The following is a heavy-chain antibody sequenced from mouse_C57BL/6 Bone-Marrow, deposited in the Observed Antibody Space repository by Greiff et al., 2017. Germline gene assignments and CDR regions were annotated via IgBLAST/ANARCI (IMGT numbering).Heavy chain of an antibody. D-gene: IGHD2-3*01. J-gene: IGHJ2*01. CDR1: GFNIKDDY. CDR3: SSFDGNYVDF. Sequence: VQLQQSGAELVRPGASVKLSCTASGFNIKDDYIHWVKQRPEQGLEWIGWIDPEIGDTEYASKLQGKATIPSDTSSNTAYLQLSSLTSEDTAGYYCSSFDGNYVDFWGQGTPLTVAS. V-gene: IGHV14-4*01. CDR2: IDPEIGDT.